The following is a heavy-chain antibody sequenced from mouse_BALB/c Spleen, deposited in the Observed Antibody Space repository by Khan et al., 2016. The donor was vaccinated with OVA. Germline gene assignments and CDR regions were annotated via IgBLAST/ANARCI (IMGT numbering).Heavy chain of an antibody. V-gene: IGHV1-77*01. CDR2: IYPGSDST. Sequence: QVQLQQSGPELVKPGASVKMSCKASGYTFTDYVMNWVKQRNGQGLEWIGQIYPGSDSTYYNEKFKGKATLTADRYSSTAYMQLSNLPSEDSAVYFCARAGWDVFAYWGQGTLVTVSA. CDR3: ARAGWDVFAY. CDR1: GYTFTDYV. J-gene: IGHJ3*01. D-gene: IGHD4-1*01.